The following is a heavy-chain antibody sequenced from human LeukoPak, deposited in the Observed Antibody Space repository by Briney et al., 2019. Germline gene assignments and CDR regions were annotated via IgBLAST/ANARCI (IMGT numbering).Heavy chain of an antibody. CDR3: ARRWYTGAYYYFHL. Sequence: GGSLRLSCAASGFTLSTHWMHWVRHAPGKGLVWVSRINGDGTTTSYADSVKGRFTISRVNAKSTLYLEMDSLRAEDTAIYYCARRWYTGAYYYFHLWGQGTLVTVSS. D-gene: IGHD1-26*01. CDR1: GFTLSTHW. CDR2: INGDGTTT. J-gene: IGHJ4*02. V-gene: IGHV3-74*01.